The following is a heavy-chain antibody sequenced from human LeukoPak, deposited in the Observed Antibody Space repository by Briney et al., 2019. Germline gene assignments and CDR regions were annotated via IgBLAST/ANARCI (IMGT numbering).Heavy chain of an antibody. CDR1: GFTFSTYW. V-gene: IGHV3-7*01. Sequence: GGSLRLSCAASGFTFSTYWMGWVRQAPGKGLEWVAKIKPDGSEKDHVDSVKGRFTISRDNSKNTLYLQMNSLRAEDTAVYYCARDRSKSSYYYMDVWGKGTTVTVSS. J-gene: IGHJ6*03. CDR3: ARDRSKSSYYYMDV. D-gene: IGHD3-10*01. CDR2: IKPDGSEK.